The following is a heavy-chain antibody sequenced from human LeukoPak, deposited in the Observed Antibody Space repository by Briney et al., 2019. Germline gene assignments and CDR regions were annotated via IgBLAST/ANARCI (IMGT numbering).Heavy chain of an antibody. Sequence: SQTLSLTCAISGGSVSSNSAAWNWIRQSPSRGLEWLGRTYYRSKWYNDYAVSVKSRITINPDTSKNQFSLQLNSVTPEDTAVYYCARGQTYYYGSGSLAGLSAWGQGTLVTVSS. CDR1: GGSVSSNSAA. V-gene: IGHV6-1*01. D-gene: IGHD3-10*01. J-gene: IGHJ4*02. CDR3: ARGQTYYYGSGSLAGLSA. CDR2: TYYRSKWYN.